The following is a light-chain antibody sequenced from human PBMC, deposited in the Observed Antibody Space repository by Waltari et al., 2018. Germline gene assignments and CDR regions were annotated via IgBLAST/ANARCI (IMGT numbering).Light chain of an antibody. CDR1: QDISTW. CDR3: QQANRFPRA. V-gene: IGKV1-12*01. J-gene: IGKJ1*01. Sequence: DNQLTQSPSSVSGSVGDRVPITFRPSQDISTWLGWYQQEPGKAPKLLIYAASSLQDGVPSRFSGSGSGTDFTLTISSLQPEDFATYYCQQANRFPRAFGPGTKVEVK. CDR2: AAS.